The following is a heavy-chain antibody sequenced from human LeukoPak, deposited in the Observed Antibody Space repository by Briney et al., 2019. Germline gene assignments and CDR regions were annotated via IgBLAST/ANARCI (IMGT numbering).Heavy chain of an antibody. V-gene: IGHV1-2*04. CDR3: ARDQEATVPNGMDV. CDR2: INPNSGGT. CDR1: GYTFTSYA. J-gene: IGHJ6*02. Sequence: GASVKVSCKASGYTFTSYAMHWVRQAPGQRLEWMGWINPNSGGTNYVQKFQGWVTMTRDTSISTAYMELSRLRSDDTAVYYCARDQEATVPNGMDVWGQGTTVTVSS. D-gene: IGHD4-17*01.